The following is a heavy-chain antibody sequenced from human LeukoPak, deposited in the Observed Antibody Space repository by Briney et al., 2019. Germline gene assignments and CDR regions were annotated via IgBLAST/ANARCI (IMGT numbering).Heavy chain of an antibody. V-gene: IGHV4-34*01. CDR2: INHSGST. CDR1: SGSFNGYY. CDR3: AQMTSGAFDM. D-gene: IGHD5-24*01. Sequence: SETLSLTCAVYSGSFNGYYWSWIRQPPGKGLEWIGEINHSGSTNYNPSLKSRVTMSVDTSKNQFSLKLSSVTAADPAVYYCAQMTSGAFDMWGQGTMVTVSS. J-gene: IGHJ3*02.